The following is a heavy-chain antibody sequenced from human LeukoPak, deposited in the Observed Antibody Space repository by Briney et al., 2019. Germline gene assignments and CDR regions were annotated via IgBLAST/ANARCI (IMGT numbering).Heavy chain of an antibody. CDR2: INHSGST. Sequence: SETLSLTCTVSGGSVSSSDYHWGWIRQPPGKGLEWIGEINHSGSTNYNPSLKSRVTISVDTSKNQFSLKLSSVTAADTAVYYCAIRRFPRYFDYWGQGTLVTVSS. V-gene: IGHV4-39*07. D-gene: IGHD3-10*01. CDR3: AIRRFPRYFDY. CDR1: GGSVSSSDYH. J-gene: IGHJ4*02.